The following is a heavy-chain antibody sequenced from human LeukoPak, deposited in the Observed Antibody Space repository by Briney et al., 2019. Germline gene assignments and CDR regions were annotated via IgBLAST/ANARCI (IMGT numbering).Heavy chain of an antibody. Sequence: GGSLRLSCAASGLTFSSYAMHWVRQAPGKGLEWVALISYDGSNKYYAGSVKGRFTISRDTSKNTLYLQMNSLRAEDTAVYYCASSPGGITAAVDYWGQGILVTVSS. CDR2: ISYDGSNK. J-gene: IGHJ4*02. CDR3: ASSPGGITAAVDY. V-gene: IGHV3-30*04. D-gene: IGHD6-13*01. CDR1: GLTFSSYA.